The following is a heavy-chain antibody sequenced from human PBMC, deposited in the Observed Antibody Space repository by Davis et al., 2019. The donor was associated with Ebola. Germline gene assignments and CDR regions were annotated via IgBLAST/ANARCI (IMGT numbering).Heavy chain of an antibody. J-gene: IGHJ4*02. Sequence: ASVKVSCKASGFTLTNYAIHWVRQAPGQRLEWMGWVHGGNGNTKYSQRFQGRVTITTDTSASTVYLDLTSLRSDDTAVYYCARAIYYYDSSGYSDYWGQGTLVTVSS. CDR3: ARAIYYYDSSGYSDY. D-gene: IGHD3-22*01. CDR1: GFTLTNYA. CDR2: VHGGNGNT. V-gene: IGHV1-3*01.